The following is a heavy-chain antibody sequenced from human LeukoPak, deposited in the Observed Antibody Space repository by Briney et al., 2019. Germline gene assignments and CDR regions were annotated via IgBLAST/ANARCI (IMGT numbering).Heavy chain of an antibody. D-gene: IGHD4-17*01. CDR2: ISYIGST. J-gene: IGHJ3*02. CDR3: ARDLVTVTKGFDI. CDR1: DDSFSSHY. Sequence: SETLSLTCAVADDSFSSHYWTWIRQPPGKGLEWIGYISYIGSTNYNPSLKSRVTISIDTSKNQFSLKLTSVTAADTAVYYCARDLVTVTKGFDIWGQGTMVSVSS. V-gene: IGHV4-59*11.